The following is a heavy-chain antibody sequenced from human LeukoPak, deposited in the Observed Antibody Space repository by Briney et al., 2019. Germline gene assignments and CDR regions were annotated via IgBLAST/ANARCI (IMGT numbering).Heavy chain of an antibody. CDR2: IYYSGST. Sequence: PSETLSLTCTVSGGSISSGGYYWSWIRQHPGKGLEWIGYIYYSGSTYYSPSLKSRVTISVDTSKNQFSLELSSVTAADTAVYYCARARSAAGNFDYWGQGTLVTVSS. J-gene: IGHJ4*02. V-gene: IGHV4-31*03. D-gene: IGHD6-13*01. CDR3: ARARSAAGNFDY. CDR1: GGSISSGGYY.